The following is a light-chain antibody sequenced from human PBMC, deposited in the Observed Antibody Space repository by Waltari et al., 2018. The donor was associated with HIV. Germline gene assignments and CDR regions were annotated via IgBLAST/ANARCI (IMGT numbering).Light chain of an antibody. Sequence: QSVMTQPPSASATPGQTVTIPCSGSSSHIGTNTVNWYQQLPGTAPKLLIYHNHQRPSGVPDRFSGSKSGTSASLAISGLQSEDEAAYYCAAWDVSLSGLWVFGGGTKLTVL. V-gene: IGLV1-44*01. J-gene: IGLJ3*02. CDR3: AAWDVSLSGLWV. CDR2: HNH. CDR1: SSHIGTNT.